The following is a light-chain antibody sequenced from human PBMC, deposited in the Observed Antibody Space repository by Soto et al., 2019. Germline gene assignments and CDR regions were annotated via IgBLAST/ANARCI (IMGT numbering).Light chain of an antibody. J-gene: IGLJ2*01. V-gene: IGLV2-14*01. Sequence: QSVRTQPASGSGSPGQSITISCTGTSSDVGGYNYVSWYQRHPGKAPKLMIYDVSNRPSGVSNRFSGSKSGNTASLTISGLQAEDEADYYCSSYTSSSTLPVFGGGTKVTVL. CDR1: SSDVGGYNY. CDR2: DVS. CDR3: SSYTSSSTLPV.